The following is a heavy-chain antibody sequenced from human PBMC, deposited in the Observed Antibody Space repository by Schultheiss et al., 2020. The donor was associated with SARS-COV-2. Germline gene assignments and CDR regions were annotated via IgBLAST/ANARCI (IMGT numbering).Heavy chain of an antibody. CDR2: INHSGST. Sequence: SQTLSLTCAVYGGSFSGYYWSWIRQPPGKGLEWIGEINHSGSTNYNPSLKSRVTMSVDTSKNQFSLKLSSVTAADTAVYYCARDFSDFWSGYQPNWFDPWGQGTLVTVSS. J-gene: IGHJ5*02. D-gene: IGHD3-3*01. CDR3: ARDFSDFWSGYQPNWFDP. CDR1: GGSFSGYY. V-gene: IGHV4-34*01.